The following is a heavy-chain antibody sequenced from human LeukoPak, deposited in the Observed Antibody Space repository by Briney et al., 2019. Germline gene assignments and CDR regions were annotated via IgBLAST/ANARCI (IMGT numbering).Heavy chain of an antibody. J-gene: IGHJ4*02. Sequence: PGGSLRLSCAASGFTFSTYGMHWVRQAPGKGLKWVAVIWYDGSNKFYADSVKGRFTISRDNSKNTLYLQMNSLRAEDTAVYYCAKGHYGSGSYFGYWGQGTLVTVSS. CDR2: IWYDGSNK. CDR3: AKGHYGSGSYFGY. D-gene: IGHD3-10*01. CDR1: GFTFSTYG. V-gene: IGHV3-33*06.